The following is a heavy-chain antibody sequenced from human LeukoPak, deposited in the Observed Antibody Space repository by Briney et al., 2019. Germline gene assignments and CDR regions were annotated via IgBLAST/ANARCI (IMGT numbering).Heavy chain of an antibody. CDR3: ARRIWQLQRANRFDP. J-gene: IGHJ5*02. V-gene: IGHV4-4*02. CDR1: GVSISSSDW. CDR2: IYHSGST. D-gene: IGHD4-11*01. Sequence: SGTLSLTCVVSGVSISSSDWWSWVRPPPGKGLEWIGEIYHSGSTNYNPSLKSRVTISLDKSTNQFSLNLNSVTAADTAMYYCARRIWQLQRANRFDPWGQGTLVTVSS.